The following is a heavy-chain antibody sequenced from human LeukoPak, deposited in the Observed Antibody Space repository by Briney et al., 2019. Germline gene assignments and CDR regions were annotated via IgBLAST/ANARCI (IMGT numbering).Heavy chain of an antibody. Sequence: GGSLRLSCAASGFTFNNAWMSWGRQAPGKGLEWGGRIKIEADVGTTDYAAPMKGRFTISRDDSKNTLYLQMNSLKTEDTAVYYCARCPRGVAVAGIDYYYGMDVWGQGTTVTVSS. V-gene: IGHV3-15*01. CDR3: ARCPRGVAVAGIDYYYGMDV. CDR2: IKIEADVGTT. CDR1: GFTFNNAW. J-gene: IGHJ6*02. D-gene: IGHD6-19*01.